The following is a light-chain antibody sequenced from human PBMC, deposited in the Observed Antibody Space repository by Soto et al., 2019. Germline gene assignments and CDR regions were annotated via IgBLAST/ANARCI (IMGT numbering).Light chain of an antibody. V-gene: IGLV2-14*01. CDR3: SSYTSSSTHWV. CDR2: EVS. J-gene: IGLJ3*02. Sequence: QSALTQPASVSGSPGQSITISCTGTSSDVGGYNYVSWYQQHPGKAPKFMIYEVSIRPSGVSNRFSGSKSGNTASLTISGLQAEDEADYYCSSYTSSSTHWVFGGGTKLTVL. CDR1: SSDVGGYNY.